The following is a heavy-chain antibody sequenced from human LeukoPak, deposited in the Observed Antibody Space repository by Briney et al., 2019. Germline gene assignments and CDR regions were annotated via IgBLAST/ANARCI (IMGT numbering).Heavy chain of an antibody. J-gene: IGHJ3*02. CDR2: VSTNTGGT. V-gene: IGHV1-2*02. D-gene: IGHD3-22*01. CDR3: ARGGDSGGYYYVRNAFDI. Sequence: VASVKVSCKASGYTFTAYYIHLLRQAPGQGLDWMGWVSTNTGGTNYAQNFQGRVTMTRDTSISTAYMELSRLRSDDTAVYYCARGGDSGGYYYVRNAFDIWGQGTMVTVSS. CDR1: GYTFTAYY.